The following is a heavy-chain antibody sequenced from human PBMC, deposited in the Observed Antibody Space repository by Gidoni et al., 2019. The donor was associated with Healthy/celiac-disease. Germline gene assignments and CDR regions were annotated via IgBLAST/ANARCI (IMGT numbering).Heavy chain of an antibody. Sequence: QVQLVQSGAEVKKPGASVKVSCKASGYTFTTYGISWVRQAPGQGLEWLGWISAYNGNTNYAQKLQGRVTMPTDTYTSTAYMELRSLRSDDTAGYDCAREITMVLGVIMVRPPPGYWGQGTLVTVSS. CDR2: ISAYNGNT. J-gene: IGHJ4*02. CDR3: AREITMVLGVIMVRPPPGY. CDR1: GYTFTTYG. D-gene: IGHD3-10*01. V-gene: IGHV1-18*01.